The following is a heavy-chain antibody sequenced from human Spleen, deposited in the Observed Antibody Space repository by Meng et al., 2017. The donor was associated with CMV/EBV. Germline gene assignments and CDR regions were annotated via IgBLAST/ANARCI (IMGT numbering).Heavy chain of an antibody. J-gene: IGHJ6*02. CDR3: ARGYCSRTSCYVDDYYGLDV. D-gene: IGHD2-2*01. CDR2: ISGYNGNT. CDR1: GYTFTSYS. V-gene: IGHV1-18*01. Sequence: ASVKVSCKASGYTFTSYSISWMRQAPGQRLEWMGWISGYNGNTNYAQKLQGRVIMTTDTSTSTAYMELRGLRADDTAVYYCARGYCSRTSCYVDDYYGLDVWGQGTTVTVSS.